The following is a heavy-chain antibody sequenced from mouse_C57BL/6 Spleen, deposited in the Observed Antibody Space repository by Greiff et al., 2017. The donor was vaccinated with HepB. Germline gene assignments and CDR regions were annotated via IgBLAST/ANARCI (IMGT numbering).Heavy chain of an antibody. V-gene: IGHV5-4*03. J-gene: IGHJ4*01. CDR3: ARPLLWSYYAMDY. CDR1: GFTFSSYA. CDR2: ISDGGSYT. D-gene: IGHD1-1*02. Sequence: EVKMMESGGGLVKPGGSLKLSCAASGFTFSSYAMSWVRQTPEKRLEWVATISDGGSYTYYPDNVKGRFTISRDNAKNNLYLQMSHLKSEDTAMYYCARPLLWSYYAMDYWGQGTSVTVSS.